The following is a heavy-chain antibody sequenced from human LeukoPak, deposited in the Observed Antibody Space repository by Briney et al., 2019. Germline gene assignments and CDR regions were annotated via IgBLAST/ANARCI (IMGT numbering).Heavy chain of an antibody. CDR3: ARDSPITMVRGLYTDY. CDR1: GYTFTSYG. J-gene: IGHJ4*02. CDR2: ISAYNGNT. D-gene: IGHD3-10*01. V-gene: IGHV1-18*01. Sequence: ASVKVSCKASGYTFTSYGISWVRQAPGQGLEWMGWISAYNGNTNYAQKLQGRVTMTTDTSTSTACMELRSLRSDDTAVYYCARDSPITMVRGLYTDYWGQGTLVTVSS.